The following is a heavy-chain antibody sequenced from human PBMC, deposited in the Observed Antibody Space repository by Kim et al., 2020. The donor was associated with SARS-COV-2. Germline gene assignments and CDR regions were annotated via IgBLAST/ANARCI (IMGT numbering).Heavy chain of an antibody. CDR2: ISVTGGRT. V-gene: IGHV3-23*01. J-gene: IGHJ4*02. CDR3: AKDPSIFGVPISFDY. CDR1: GFTFSSYA. Sequence: GGSLRLSCAASGFTFSSYAMSWVRQAPGKGLEWVSAISVTGGRTYYADSVKVRFTISRDNSKSTLYLQMNSLRAEDTAIYYCAKDPSIFGVPISFDYWGQGSLVTVSS. D-gene: IGHD3-3*01.